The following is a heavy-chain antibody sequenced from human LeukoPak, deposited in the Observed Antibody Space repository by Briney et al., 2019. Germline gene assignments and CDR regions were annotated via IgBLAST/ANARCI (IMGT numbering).Heavy chain of an antibody. CDR2: IWYDGSNK. D-gene: IGHD6-19*01. CDR3: AKEAYSSGWYAYVDY. CDR1: GFTFSSYG. Sequence: GRSLSLSCAASGFTFSSYGMHWVRQAPGKGLEWVAVIWYDGSNKYYADSVKGRFTISRDNSKNTLYLQMNSLRAEDTAVYYCAKEAYSSGWYAYVDYWGQGTLVTVSS. V-gene: IGHV3-33*06. J-gene: IGHJ4*02.